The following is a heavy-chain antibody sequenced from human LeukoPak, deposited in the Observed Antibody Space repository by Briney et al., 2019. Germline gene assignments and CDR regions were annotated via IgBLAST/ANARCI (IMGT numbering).Heavy chain of an antibody. Sequence: GGSLRLSCAASGFTFDDYAMHWVRQAPGKGLEWVSGISWNSGSIGYADSVKGRFTISRDNAKNSLYLQMNSLRAEDTALYYCAKGGRAMVTGWFDPWGQGTLVTVSS. CDR1: GFTFDDYA. D-gene: IGHD5-18*01. CDR2: ISWNSGSI. V-gene: IGHV3-9*01. CDR3: AKGGRAMVTGWFDP. J-gene: IGHJ5*02.